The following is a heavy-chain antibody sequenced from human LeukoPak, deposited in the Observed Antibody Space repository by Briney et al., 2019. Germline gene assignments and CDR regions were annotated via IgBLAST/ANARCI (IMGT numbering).Heavy chain of an antibody. CDR1: GYTFTSYG. CDR3: ARETPAHYYYYYYMDV. Sequence: ASVKVSCKASGYTFTSYGISWVRQAPGQGLEWMGWISAYNGNTNYAQKLQGRVTMTTDTSTSTAYMELRSLRSDDTAVYYCARETPAHYYYYYYMDVWGKGTTVTVSS. CDR2: ISAYNGNT. V-gene: IGHV1-18*01. J-gene: IGHJ6*03.